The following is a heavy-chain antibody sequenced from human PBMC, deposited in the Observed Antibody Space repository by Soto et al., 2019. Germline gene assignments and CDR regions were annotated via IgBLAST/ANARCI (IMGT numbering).Heavy chain of an antibody. CDR2: ISGYNGNT. CDR3: AREGQLGY. Sequence: QVQLVQSGAEVKKPGASVKVSCKTSGYTFSSYGFIWVRQAPGQGLEWIGWISGYNGNTNYAQRFQGRVTMTTDTSTSTAYMELRSLSSDDTAVYYCAREGQLGYWCQGTLVTVSS. J-gene: IGHJ4*02. D-gene: IGHD6-6*01. CDR1: GYTFSSYG. V-gene: IGHV1-18*01.